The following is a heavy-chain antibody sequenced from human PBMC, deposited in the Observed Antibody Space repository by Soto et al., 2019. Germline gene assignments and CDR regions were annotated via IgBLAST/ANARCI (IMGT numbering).Heavy chain of an antibody. Sequence: PSETLSLTCAVYGGSFSGYYWSWIRQPPGKGLEWIGEINHSGSTNYNPSLKSRVTISVDTSKNQFSLKLSSVTAADTAVYYCARARRAAGPGYYYYGMDVWGQGTTVTVSS. D-gene: IGHD6-13*01. CDR2: INHSGST. V-gene: IGHV4-34*01. CDR3: ARARRAAGPGYYYYGMDV. CDR1: GGSFSGYY. J-gene: IGHJ6*02.